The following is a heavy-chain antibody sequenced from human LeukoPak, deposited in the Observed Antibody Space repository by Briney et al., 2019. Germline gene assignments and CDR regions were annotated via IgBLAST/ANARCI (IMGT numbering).Heavy chain of an antibody. CDR1: AFSFSSYG. J-gene: IGHJ4*02. CDR3: VKDVGGSYAFDY. Sequence: PGGSLRLSCAASAFSFSSYGMHWVRQAPGKGLEYVSGINDNGGRTHYGDSVKGRFSISRDNSKNTLHLQMSTLRAEDTALYYCVKDVGGSYAFDYWGQGILVTVAS. CDR2: INDNGGRT. V-gene: IGHV3-64D*09. D-gene: IGHD1-26*01.